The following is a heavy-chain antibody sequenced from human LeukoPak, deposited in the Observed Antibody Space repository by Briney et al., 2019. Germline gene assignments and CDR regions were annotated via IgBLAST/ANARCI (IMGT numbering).Heavy chain of an antibody. CDR2: MYGSGTT. D-gene: IGHD3-16*02. CDR1: GGSMKNYY. J-gene: IGHJ3*02. V-gene: IGHV4-4*07. CDR3: ARDSGVRHVWGSYRYEFDAFDI. Sequence: SETLSLTCNVSGGSMKNYYWTWIRQSAGKGLEWIGRMYGSGTTTNQNPSLEGRVTMSVDTSKNQFSLDLSSVTAADTAVYYCARDSGVRHVWGSYRYEFDAFDIWGQGTMVTVSS.